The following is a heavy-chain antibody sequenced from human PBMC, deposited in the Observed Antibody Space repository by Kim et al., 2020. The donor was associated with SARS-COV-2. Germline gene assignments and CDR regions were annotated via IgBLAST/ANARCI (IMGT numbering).Heavy chain of an antibody. CDR2: INPSGGST. Sequence: ASVKVSCKASGYTFTSYYMHWVRQAPGQGLEWMGIINPSGGSTSYAQKFQGRVTMTRDTSTSTVYMELSSLRSEDTAVYYCARDVEYYDILTCYYGSAFDIWGQGTMVTVSS. CDR3: ARDVEYYDILTCYYGSAFDI. D-gene: IGHD3-9*01. CDR1: GYTFTSYY. J-gene: IGHJ3*02. V-gene: IGHV1-46*01.